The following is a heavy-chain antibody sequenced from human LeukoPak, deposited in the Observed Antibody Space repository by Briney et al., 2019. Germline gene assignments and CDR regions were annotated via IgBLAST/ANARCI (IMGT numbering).Heavy chain of an antibody. Sequence: PSETLSLTCTVSGGSISSHYWSWIRQPPGKGLEWIGEIYHSGSANYNPSLKGRVTISVDKSKNQLSLILSSVTAADTAVYYCARDLGYQDAFDIWGQGTMATVSS. CDR2: IYHSGSA. J-gene: IGHJ3*02. CDR1: GGSISSHY. V-gene: IGHV4-59*11. D-gene: IGHD3-16*01. CDR3: ARDLGYQDAFDI.